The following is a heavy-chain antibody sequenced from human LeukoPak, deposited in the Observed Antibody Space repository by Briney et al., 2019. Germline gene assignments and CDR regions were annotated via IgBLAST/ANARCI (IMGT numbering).Heavy chain of an antibody. Sequence: GGSLRLSCAASGFTFSSYAMSWVRQAPGKGLEWVSAISGSGGSTYYAASVKGRFTISRDNSKNTLYLQMNSLRAEDTAVYYCAKDIGATIWFDPWGQGTLVTVSS. V-gene: IGHV3-23*01. CDR3: AKDIGATIWFDP. CDR2: ISGSGGST. J-gene: IGHJ5*02. D-gene: IGHD5-12*01. CDR1: GFTFSSYA.